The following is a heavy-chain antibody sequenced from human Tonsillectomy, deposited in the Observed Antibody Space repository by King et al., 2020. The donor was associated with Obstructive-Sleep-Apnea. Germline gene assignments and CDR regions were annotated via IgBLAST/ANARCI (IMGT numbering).Heavy chain of an antibody. J-gene: IGHJ4*02. CDR1: GYSVTTYW. Sequence: QLVQSGAEVKKPGESLKSSCKGSGYSVTTYWIGCVRQIPGKGLEWMGIIYPVDSDTRYSPSFLGQVTISADKSISTAYLQRSSLKASDSAMYYCARHSYGSGWSGFDYWGQGTLVTVSS. CDR3: ARHSYGSGWSGFDY. CDR2: IYPVDSDT. V-gene: IGHV5-51*01. D-gene: IGHD6-19*01.